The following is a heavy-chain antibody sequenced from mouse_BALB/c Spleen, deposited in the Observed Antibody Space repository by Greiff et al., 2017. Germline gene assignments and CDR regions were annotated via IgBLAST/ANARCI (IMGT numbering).Heavy chain of an antibody. J-gene: IGHJ3*01. Sequence: VQLQQSGPELVKPGASVKVSCKASGFAFTSYNMYWVKQSHGKSLEWIGYIGPYNGGTSYNQKFTGKATLTVDKSSSTAYMHLNSMTSEDSAVYYYAREGDYGWFDYWGQGTLVTVSA. CDR1: GFAFTSYN. CDR2: IGPYNGGT. CDR3: AREGDYGWFDY. D-gene: IGHD2-4*01. V-gene: IGHV1S135*01.